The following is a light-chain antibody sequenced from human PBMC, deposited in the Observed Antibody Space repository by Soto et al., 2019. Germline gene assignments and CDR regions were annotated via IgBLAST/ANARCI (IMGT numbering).Light chain of an antibody. CDR1: SSDVGGYNY. J-gene: IGLJ1*01. V-gene: IGLV2-14*01. CDR2: EVS. Sequence: QSALTQPASVSGSPGQTITISCTGTSSDVGGYNYVSWYQQHPVKAPKLLIYEVSNRPSGVSNRFSGSKSGNTASLTISGLQAEDDADYYCSSYTRSNTGVFATGTKLPVL. CDR3: SSYTRSNTGV.